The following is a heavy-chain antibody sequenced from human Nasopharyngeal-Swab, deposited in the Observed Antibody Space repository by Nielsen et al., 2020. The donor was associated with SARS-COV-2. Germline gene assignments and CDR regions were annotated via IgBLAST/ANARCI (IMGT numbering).Heavy chain of an antibody. CDR3: AREETGLVTFNYFDS. CDR1: GATFSSHG. Sequence: SVKVSCKASGATFSSHGISWVRKAPGQGLEWMGRIIPFLGIANYARKFQDRVTITADKSTSTAYMELSSLRSEDTAVYFCAREETGLVTFNYFDSWVQATPVTVSS. D-gene: IGHD5-18*01. J-gene: IGHJ4*02. V-gene: IGHV1-69*04. CDR2: IIPFLGIA.